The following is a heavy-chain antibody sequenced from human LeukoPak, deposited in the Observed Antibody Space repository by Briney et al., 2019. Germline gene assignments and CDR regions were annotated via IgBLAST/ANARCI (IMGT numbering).Heavy chain of an antibody. CDR1: GYSFTSYW. J-gene: IGHJ3*02. Sequence: AESLKISCKGSGYSFTSYWIGWVRQMPGKGLEWMGIIYPGDSDTRYSPSFQGQVTISADKSISTAYLQWSSLKASDTAMYYCARLTPDGSGYYSDAFDIWGQGTMVTVSS. CDR3: ARLTPDGSGYYSDAFDI. CDR2: IYPGDSDT. V-gene: IGHV5-51*01. D-gene: IGHD3-22*01.